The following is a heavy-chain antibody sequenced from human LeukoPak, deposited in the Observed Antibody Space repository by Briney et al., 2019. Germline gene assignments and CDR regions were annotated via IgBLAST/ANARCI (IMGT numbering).Heavy chain of an antibody. D-gene: IGHD3-10*01. CDR1: GGSISSGDYY. J-gene: IGHJ3*02. CDR3: ASGLWFGELNI. CDR2: IYYSGST. V-gene: IGHV4-30-4*08. Sequence: PSETLSLTCTVSGGSISSGDYYWSWIRQPPGKGLGLIGYIYYSGSTYYNPSLKSRLTISVDTSKNQFSLKLSSVTAADTAVYYCASGLWFGELNIWGQGTMVTVSS.